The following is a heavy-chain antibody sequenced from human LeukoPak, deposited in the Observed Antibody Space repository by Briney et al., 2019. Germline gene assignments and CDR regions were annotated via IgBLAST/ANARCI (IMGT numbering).Heavy chain of an antibody. Sequence: GGSLRLSCAASGFSFGDYGMSWVRQIPGKGLEWVSGIDWNGYRKGYADSVKGRFSISRDNAKNSLYLQMNSLRAEETALYYCARSGGHCSGGSCYLYFYYIDVWGKGTTVTVSS. J-gene: IGHJ6*03. CDR1: GFSFGDYG. D-gene: IGHD2-15*01. V-gene: IGHV3-20*04. CDR2: IDWNGYRK. CDR3: ARSGGHCSGGSCYLYFYYIDV.